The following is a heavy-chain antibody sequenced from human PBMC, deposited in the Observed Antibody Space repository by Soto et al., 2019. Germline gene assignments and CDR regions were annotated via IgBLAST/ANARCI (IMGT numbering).Heavy chain of an antibody. Sequence: QITLKESGPTLVKPTQTLTLTCTFSGFSLSTSGVGVGWISQPPGKALEWLALIYWDDDKRYSPSLKSRRTITKDTSKNQVVLTMTNMDPVDTATYYCAHRLGGDYADYWGQGTLVTVSS. CDR3: AHRLGGDYADY. CDR1: GFSLSTSGVG. CDR2: IYWDDDK. V-gene: IGHV2-5*02. J-gene: IGHJ4*02.